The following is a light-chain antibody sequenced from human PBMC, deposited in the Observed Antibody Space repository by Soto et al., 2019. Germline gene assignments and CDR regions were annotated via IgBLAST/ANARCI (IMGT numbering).Light chain of an antibody. CDR2: TAS. Sequence: DIQLTQSPSFLSASVGDGITISCRASQGISSYLAWYQQKPGKAPKLLIHTASTLQSGVPSRFSGSGAGAEFTLTISSLQPEDFATYYCQQHHSYPITFGQGTRLEIK. J-gene: IGKJ5*01. CDR3: QQHHSYPIT. CDR1: QGISSY. V-gene: IGKV1-9*01.